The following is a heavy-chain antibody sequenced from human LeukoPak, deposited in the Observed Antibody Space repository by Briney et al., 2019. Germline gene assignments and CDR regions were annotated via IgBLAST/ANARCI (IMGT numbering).Heavy chain of an antibody. CDR1: GGSISSYY. CDR3: ASFHDFWSGY. CDR2: IYYSGST. D-gene: IGHD3-3*01. Sequence: SETLSLTCTVSGGSISSYYWSWIRQPPGKGLEWIGHIYYSGSTNYNPSLKSRVTISVDTSKNQFSLKLSSVTAADTAVYYCASFHDFWSGYWGQGTLVTVSS. J-gene: IGHJ4*02. V-gene: IGHV4-59*01.